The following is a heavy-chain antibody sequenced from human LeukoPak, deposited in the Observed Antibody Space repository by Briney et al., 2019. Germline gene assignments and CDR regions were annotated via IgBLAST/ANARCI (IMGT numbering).Heavy chain of an antibody. D-gene: IGHD6-13*01. CDR1: GYTFTSYG. CDR3: ARVEAAAGINGFAP. V-gene: IGHV1-18*01. CDR2: ISAYNGNT. Sequence: ASVKVSCKASGYTFTSYGISWVRQAPGQGLEWMGWISAYNGNTNYAQKLQGRVTMTTDTSTSTAYMELRSLRSDDTAVYYCARVEAAAGINGFAPWGQGPLVTVSS. J-gene: IGHJ5*02.